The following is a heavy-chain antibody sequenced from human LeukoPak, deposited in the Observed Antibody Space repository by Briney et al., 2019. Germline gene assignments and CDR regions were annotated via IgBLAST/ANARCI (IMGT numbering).Heavy chain of an antibody. CDR1: GFTLSSYW. CDR3: ASGFGSSWYYYYYYMDV. V-gene: IGHV3-7*01. D-gene: IGHD6-13*01. CDR2: IKQDGSEK. J-gene: IGHJ6*03. Sequence: PGGSLRLSCAASGFTLSSYWMSWVRQAPGKGLEWVANIKQDGSEKYYVDSVKGRFTISRDNAKNSLYLQMNSLRAEDTAVYYCASGFGSSWYYYYYYMDVWGKGTTVTVSS.